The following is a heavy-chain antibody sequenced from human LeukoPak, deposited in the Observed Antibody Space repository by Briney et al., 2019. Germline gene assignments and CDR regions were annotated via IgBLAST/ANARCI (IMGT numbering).Heavy chain of an antibody. CDR1: GFTFSDYN. Sequence: NTGGSLRLSCAASGFTFSDYNMKWVRQAPGKGLEWVSSISSSSSFIYYADSVKGRFTISRDNAKNSLYLQMNSLRAEDTAVYYCARDGSIAVKNWFDPWGQGTLVTVSS. J-gene: IGHJ5*02. CDR3: ARDGSIAVKNWFDP. CDR2: ISSSSSFI. V-gene: IGHV3-21*01. D-gene: IGHD6-19*01.